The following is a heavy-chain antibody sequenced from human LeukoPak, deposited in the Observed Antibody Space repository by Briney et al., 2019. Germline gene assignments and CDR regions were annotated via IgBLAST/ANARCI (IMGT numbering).Heavy chain of an antibody. CDR1: GFTFSSYG. CDR2: IRYDRSTK. CDR3: AKDQPDDGSGNYEDS. Sequence: PGGSLRLSCVASGFTFSSYGMHWVRQAPGKGLEWVAFIRYDRSTKYADSVKGRFTISRDNSKNMLFLQLNSVTTEDTALYYCAKDQPDDGSGNYEDSWGQATLVTVSS. V-gene: IGHV3-30*02. J-gene: IGHJ4*02. D-gene: IGHD3-10*01.